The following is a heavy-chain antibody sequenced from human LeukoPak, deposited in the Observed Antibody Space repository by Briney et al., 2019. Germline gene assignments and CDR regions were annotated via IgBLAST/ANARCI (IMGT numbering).Heavy chain of an antibody. CDR2: MSSGSRYT. V-gene: IGHV3-21*01. CDR3: TRVRPTGASRVFVVQ. D-gene: IGHD3-3*01. J-gene: IGHJ4*02. CDR1: GYTFSSYS. Sequence: AGSLKLSCAASGYTFSSYSMTWVRQAPGQRLEWLSSMSSGSRYTYYADSVRGRFTISRDNAKNSLYLLMNSLRAEDTAVYYCTRVRPTGASRVFVVQWGQGTLVTVSS.